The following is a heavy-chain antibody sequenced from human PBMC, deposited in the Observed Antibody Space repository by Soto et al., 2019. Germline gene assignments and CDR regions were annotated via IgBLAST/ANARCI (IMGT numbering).Heavy chain of an antibody. CDR2: INHSGST. V-gene: IGHV4-34*01. CDR1: GGSFSGYY. J-gene: IGHJ6*02. Sequence: PSETLSLTCAVYGGSFSGYYWSWIRQPPGKGLEWIGEINHSGSTNYNPSLKSRVTISVDTSKNQFSLKLSSVTAVDTAVYHCARARGLSYYYTMDVWGQGTTVTVSS. CDR3: ARARGLSYYYTMDV.